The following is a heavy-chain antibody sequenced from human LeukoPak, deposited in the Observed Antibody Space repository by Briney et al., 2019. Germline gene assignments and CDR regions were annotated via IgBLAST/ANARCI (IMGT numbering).Heavy chain of an antibody. CDR2: MNPNSGGT. Sequence: ASVKVSCKASGYTFTAYYMHWVRQAPGQGLEWMGWMNPNSGGTNYAQKFQGRVTMTRDTSISTAYMELSRLRSDDTAVYYCARGSIAVAGYYFDYWGQGTLVTVSS. CDR3: ARGSIAVAGYYFDY. V-gene: IGHV1-2*02. J-gene: IGHJ4*02. D-gene: IGHD6-19*01. CDR1: GYTFTAYY.